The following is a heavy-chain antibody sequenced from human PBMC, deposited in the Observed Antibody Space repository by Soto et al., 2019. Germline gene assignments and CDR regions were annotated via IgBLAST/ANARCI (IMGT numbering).Heavy chain of an antibody. CDR2: INPSGGST. D-gene: IGHD2-2*01. Sequence: ASVKVSCTACGYTFTSYYMHWVRQAPGQGLEWMGIINPSGGSTSYAQKFQGRVTMTRDTSTSTVYMELSSLRSEDTAVYYCARDYCSSTSCYLRDYYYYYYMDVWGKGTTVTVSS. J-gene: IGHJ6*03. CDR1: GYTFTSYY. V-gene: IGHV1-46*03. CDR3: ARDYCSSTSCYLRDYYYYYYMDV.